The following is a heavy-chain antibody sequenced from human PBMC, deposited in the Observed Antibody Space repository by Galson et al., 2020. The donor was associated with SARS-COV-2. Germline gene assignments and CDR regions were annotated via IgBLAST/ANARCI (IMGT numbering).Heavy chain of an antibody. J-gene: IGHJ6*02. CDR2: ISGTGDNT. D-gene: IGHD2-2*01. V-gene: IGHV3-23*01. CDR1: GFTFSGYA. Sequence: GGSLRLSCAASGFTFSGYAMSWVRQAPGEGLQWLSSISGTGDNTFYADSVKGRFTISRDNSKNTLYLQMNSLRAEDTAVYYCAKNAAQQRGRCYAGIACCMDVWGQGTTVTVS. CDR3: AKNAAQQRGRCYAGIACCMDV.